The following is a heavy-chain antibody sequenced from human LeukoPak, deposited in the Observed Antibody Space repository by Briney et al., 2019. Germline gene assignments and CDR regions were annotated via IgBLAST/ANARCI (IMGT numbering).Heavy chain of an antibody. D-gene: IGHD1-26*01. V-gene: IGHV4-39*01. CDR3: ARQGIVGATLYY. CDR1: GGSISSSSYY. Sequence: PSETLSLTCTVSGGSISSSSYYWGWIRQPPGKGLEWIGSIYYTGTTYYNPSLKSRVAMSVDTSKNQFSLKLNSVTAADTAVYYCARQGIVGATLYYWGQGSLVAV. CDR2: IYYTGTT. J-gene: IGHJ4*02.